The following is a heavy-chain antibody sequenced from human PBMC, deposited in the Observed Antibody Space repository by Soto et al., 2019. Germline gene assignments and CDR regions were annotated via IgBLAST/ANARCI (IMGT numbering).Heavy chain of an antibody. CDR3: ARPPPLLPQYYYYGMDV. Sequence: SETLSLTCTVSGGSISSYYWSWIRQPPGKGLEWIGYIYYSGSTNYNPSLKSRVTISVDTSKNQFSLKLSSVTAADTAVYYCARPPPLLPQYYYYGMDVWGQGTTVTVSS. CDR1: GGSISSYY. V-gene: IGHV4-59*08. CDR2: IYYSGST. D-gene: IGHD5-18*01. J-gene: IGHJ6*02.